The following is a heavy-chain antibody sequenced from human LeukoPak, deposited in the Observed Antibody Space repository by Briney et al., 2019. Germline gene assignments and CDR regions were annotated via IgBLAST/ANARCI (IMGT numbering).Heavy chain of an antibody. CDR3: ARGWLRFSADYYYYYGMDV. Sequence: GGSLRLSCAASGFTFSSYAMHWVRQAPGKGLEWVAVISYGGSNKYYADSVKGRFTISRDNSKNTLYLQMNSLRAEDTAVYYCARGWLRFSADYYYYYGMDVWGQGTTVTVSS. V-gene: IGHV3-30-3*01. CDR1: GFTFSSYA. J-gene: IGHJ6*02. CDR2: ISYGGSNK. D-gene: IGHD5-12*01.